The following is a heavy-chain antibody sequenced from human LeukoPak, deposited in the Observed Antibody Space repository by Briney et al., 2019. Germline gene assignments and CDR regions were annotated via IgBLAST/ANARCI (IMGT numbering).Heavy chain of an antibody. CDR2: ISYDGSNK. Sequence: PGRSLRLSCAASGFTFSSYGMHWVRQAPGKGLEWVAVISYDGSNKYYADSVKGRFTISRDNSKNTLYLQMNSLRAEDTAVYYCAKDPDSSGYYYYWFDPWGQGTLVTVSS. J-gene: IGHJ5*02. V-gene: IGHV3-30*18. CDR1: GFTFSSYG. CDR3: AKDPDSSGYYYYWFDP. D-gene: IGHD3-22*01.